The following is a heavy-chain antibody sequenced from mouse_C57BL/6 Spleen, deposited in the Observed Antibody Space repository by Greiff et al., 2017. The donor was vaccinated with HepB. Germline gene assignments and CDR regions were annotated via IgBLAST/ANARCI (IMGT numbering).Heavy chain of an antibody. D-gene: IGHD2-4*01. J-gene: IGHJ3*01. V-gene: IGHV1-18*01. CDR2: INPNNGGT. CDR1: GYTFTDYN. CDR3: ARRGIYYDYDGGAWFAY. Sequence: EVQLQQSGPELVKPGASVKIPCKASGYTFTDYNMDWVKQSHGKSLEWIGDINPNNGGTIYNQKFKGKATLTVDKSSSTAYMELRSLTSEDTAVYYCARRGIYYDYDGGAWFAYWGQGTLVTVSA.